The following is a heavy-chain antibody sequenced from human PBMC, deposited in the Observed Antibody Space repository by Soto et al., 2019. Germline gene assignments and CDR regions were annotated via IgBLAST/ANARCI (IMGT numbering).Heavy chain of an antibody. Sequence: TLSLTCSVSGGSVSSDFNYWTWILQDPGKGPEWIGHIYYSGSTYYNPSLKSRVTISLDMSKNQFSLKLKSVSAADTAVYYCARGYDYDSGGYLFDYWCQGTLVT. J-gene: IGHJ4*02. CDR3: ARGYDYDSGGYLFDY. D-gene: IGHD3-22*01. CDR2: IYYSGST. V-gene: IGHV4-31*03. CDR1: GGSVSSDFNY.